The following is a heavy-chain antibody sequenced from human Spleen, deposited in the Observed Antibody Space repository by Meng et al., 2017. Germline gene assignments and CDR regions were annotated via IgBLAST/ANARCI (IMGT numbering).Heavy chain of an antibody. J-gene: IGHJ4*02. CDR2: INPKSGDT. Sequence: QVARVQSGGEVKKPWASVKVACNPSGYNFPDYYIHWVRRAPGQGLEWMGRINPKSGDTHYAQKFQARVTMTGDTSISTAYMELSGLRSDDTAMYYCARDEDISAAGKLFGDYWGQGTLVTVSS. V-gene: IGHV1-2*06. CDR1: GYNFPDYY. D-gene: IGHD6-25*01. CDR3: ARDEDISAAGKLFGDY.